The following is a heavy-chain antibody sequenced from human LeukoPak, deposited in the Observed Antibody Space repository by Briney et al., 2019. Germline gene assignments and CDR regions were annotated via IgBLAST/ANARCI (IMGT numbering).Heavy chain of an antibody. V-gene: IGHV4-59*08. CDR3: ARRARQQLVPWFDP. D-gene: IGHD6-13*01. CDR1: GGSISSYY. CDR2: IYYSGST. Sequence: SETLSLTCTVSGGSISSYYWSWIRQPPGKGLEWIGYIYYSGSTNYNPSLKSRVTISVDTSKNQFSLKLSSVTAADTAVYYCARRARQQLVPWFDPWGQGTLVTVSS. J-gene: IGHJ5*02.